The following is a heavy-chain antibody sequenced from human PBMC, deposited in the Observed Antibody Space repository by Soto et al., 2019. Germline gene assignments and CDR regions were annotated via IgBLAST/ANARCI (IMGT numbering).Heavy chain of an antibody. D-gene: IGHD5-18*01. CDR3: ARDNSLWDAFDI. CDR2: ISSSSSYI. Sequence: EVQLVESGGGLVKPGGSLRLSCAASGFTFSSYSMNWVRQAPGKGLEWVSSISSSSSYIYYADSVKGRFTISRDNAKNSLYLQMNSLRAEDTAVYYCARDNSLWDAFDIWGQGTMVTVSS. CDR1: GFTFSSYS. V-gene: IGHV3-21*01. J-gene: IGHJ3*02.